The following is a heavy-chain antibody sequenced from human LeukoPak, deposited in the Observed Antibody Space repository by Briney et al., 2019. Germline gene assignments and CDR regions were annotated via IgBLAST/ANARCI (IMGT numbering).Heavy chain of an antibody. CDR1: GGSISSYY. V-gene: IGHV4-39*01. Sequence: PSETLSLTCTVSGGSISSYYWSWIRQPPGKGLEWIGSIYYSGSTYYNPSLKSRVTISVDTSKNQFSLKLSSVTAADTAVYYCARQRGIAAPFDYWGQGTLATVSS. CDR3: ARQRGIAAPFDY. J-gene: IGHJ4*02. CDR2: IYYSGST. D-gene: IGHD6-13*01.